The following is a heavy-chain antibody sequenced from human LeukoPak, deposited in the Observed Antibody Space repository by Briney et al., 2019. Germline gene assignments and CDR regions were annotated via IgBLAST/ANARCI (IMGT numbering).Heavy chain of an antibody. CDR3: ARDSGSFAADGTNFCDY. CDR1: GGTFSSYA. D-gene: IGHD6-13*01. CDR2: IIPILGIA. V-gene: IGHV1-69*04. Sequence: GASVKVSCKASGGTFSSYAISWVRQAPGQGLEWMGRIIPILGIANYAQKFQGRVTITADKSTSTAYMELSSLRPEDTAVYYCARDSGSFAADGTNFCDYWGQGTLVTVSS. J-gene: IGHJ4*02.